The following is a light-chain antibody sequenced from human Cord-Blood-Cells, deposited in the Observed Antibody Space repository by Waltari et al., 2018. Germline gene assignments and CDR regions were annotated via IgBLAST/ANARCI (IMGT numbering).Light chain of an antibody. CDR3: QQYGSSPMYT. J-gene: IGKJ2*01. V-gene: IGKV3-20*01. Sequence: EFVLTQSPGTLSLSPGDRATLSCRASQSVSSSYLAWDQQKPGQAPRLLIYGASSRAPGIPDRFSGRWSGTDFTLTISRLEPEDFAVYYCQQYGSSPMYTFGQGTKLEIK. CDR2: GAS. CDR1: QSVSSSY.